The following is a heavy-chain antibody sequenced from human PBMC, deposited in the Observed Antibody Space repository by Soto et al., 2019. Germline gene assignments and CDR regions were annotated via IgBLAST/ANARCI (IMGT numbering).Heavy chain of an antibody. V-gene: IGHV1-24*01. CDR1: GFTLTELS. D-gene: IGHD3-22*01. CDR3: AIFILDYRDSSGYVFQH. Sequence: ASVKVSCKVSGFTLTELSMHWLRQAPGKGLEWMGGFEPEEGETIYAQKFQGRVTMTEDTSTDTAYMELNSLTSEDTAVYYCAIFILDYRDSSGYVFQHWGQGTLVTVSS. J-gene: IGHJ1*01. CDR2: FEPEEGET.